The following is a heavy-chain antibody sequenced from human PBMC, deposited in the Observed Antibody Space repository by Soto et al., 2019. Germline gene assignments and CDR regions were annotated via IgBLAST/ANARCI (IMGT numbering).Heavy chain of an antibody. V-gene: IGHV5-10-1*01. Sequence: PGESLKISCKGSGYKFTTYWISWVRQMPGKGLEWMGRIDPSDSLADYSPSFQGHVTISADKSITTAYLQWSSLKASDTAMYYCATHGSGWFSWGQGTLVTVSS. CDR1: GYKFTTYW. CDR2: IDPSDSLA. D-gene: IGHD6-19*01. CDR3: ATHGSGWFS. J-gene: IGHJ5*02.